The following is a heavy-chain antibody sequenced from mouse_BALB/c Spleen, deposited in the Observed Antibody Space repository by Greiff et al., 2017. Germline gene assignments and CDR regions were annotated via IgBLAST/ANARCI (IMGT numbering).Heavy chain of an antibody. Sequence: EVQLQQSGGGLVQPGESLKLSCESNEYEFPSHDMSWVRKTPEKRLELVAAINSDGGSTYYPDTMERRFIISRDNTKKTLYLQMSSLRSEDTALYYCARGYYGYGWFAYWGQGTLVTVSA. CDR3: ARGYYGYGWFAY. CDR2: INSDGGST. V-gene: IGHV5-2*01. CDR1: EYEFPSHD. D-gene: IGHD1-2*01. J-gene: IGHJ3*01.